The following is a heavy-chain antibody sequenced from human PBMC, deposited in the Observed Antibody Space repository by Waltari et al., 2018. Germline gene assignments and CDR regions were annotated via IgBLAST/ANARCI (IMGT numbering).Heavy chain of an antibody. CDR2: LSRNSDNV. CDR1: GFTFDNYA. D-gene: IGHD3-22*01. V-gene: IGHV3-9*01. Sequence: EVQLVESGGGLVQPGRSLRLSCAASGFTFDNYAMHWVRQAPGKGLEWGSGLSRNSDNVGYADSVKGRFTISRDNAKNSLYLQMNSLRAEDTALYFCAKDRRSGYYFGYFDYWGQGTLVTVSS. J-gene: IGHJ4*02. CDR3: AKDRRSGYYFGYFDY.